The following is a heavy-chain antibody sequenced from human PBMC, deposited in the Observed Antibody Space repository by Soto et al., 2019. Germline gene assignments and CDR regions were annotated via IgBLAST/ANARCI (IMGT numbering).Heavy chain of an antibody. D-gene: IGHD3-3*01. J-gene: IGHJ4*02. Sequence: ASVKVSCKASGYTFTSYNINWVRQAPGQGLEWVAGSNSNSGNSDHAQKFQGRLTVTRDTSISTAYMELGSLRSDDTAVYYCVLLGVFDHWGPRTLVTVSS. V-gene: IGHV1-8*01. CDR2: SNSNSGNS. CDR3: VLLGVFDH. CDR1: GYTFTSYN.